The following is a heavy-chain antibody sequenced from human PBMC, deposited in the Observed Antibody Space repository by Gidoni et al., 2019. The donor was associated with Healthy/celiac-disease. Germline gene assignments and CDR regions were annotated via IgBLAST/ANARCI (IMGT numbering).Heavy chain of an antibody. CDR2: IKHSGST. CDR3: AREVIITMVRGVSDGMDV. J-gene: IGHJ6*02. Sequence: QVQLQQWCAGLLKPSETLSLTCAVYGGSFSGYYWSWIRQPPGKGLEWIGEIKHSGSTNYNPSLKSRVTISVDTSKNQFSLKLSSVTAADTAVYYCAREVIITMVRGVSDGMDVWGQGTTVTVSS. V-gene: IGHV4-34*01. D-gene: IGHD3-10*01. CDR1: GGSFSGYY.